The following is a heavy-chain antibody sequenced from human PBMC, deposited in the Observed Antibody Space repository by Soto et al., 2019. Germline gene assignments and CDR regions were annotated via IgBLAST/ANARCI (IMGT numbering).Heavy chain of an antibody. D-gene: IGHD3-22*01. CDR1: GFTFSSYA. V-gene: IGHV3-23*01. Sequence: EVQLLESGGGLVQFGGSLRLSCAASGFTFSSYAMSWVRQAPGKGLEWVSAISGSGYSGGRTYYADSVKGRFTISRDNSKNTLYLQMNSLRAEDTAVYYCAKDPHVGWLLSRRKGYYFDYWGQGTLVTVSS. J-gene: IGHJ4*02. CDR2: ISGSGYSGGRT. CDR3: AKDPHVGWLLSRRKGYYFDY.